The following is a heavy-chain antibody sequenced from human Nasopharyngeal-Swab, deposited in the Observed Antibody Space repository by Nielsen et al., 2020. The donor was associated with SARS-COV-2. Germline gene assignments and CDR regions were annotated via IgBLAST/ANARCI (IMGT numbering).Heavy chain of an antibody. V-gene: IGHV4-31*03. J-gene: IGHJ2*01. CDR3: ARGQRFWSDYGDYVWYFDL. D-gene: IGHD4-17*01. Sequence: SETLSLTCTVSGGSISSGGYYWSWIRQHPGKGLEWIGYIYYSGSTYYNPSLKSRVTISVDTSKNQFSLKLSSVTAADTAVYYCARGQRFWSDYGDYVWYFDLWGRGTLVTVSS. CDR1: GGSISSGGYY. CDR2: IYYSGST.